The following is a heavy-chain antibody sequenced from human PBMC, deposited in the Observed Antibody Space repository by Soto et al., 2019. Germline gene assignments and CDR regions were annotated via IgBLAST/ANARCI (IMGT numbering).Heavy chain of an antibody. CDR2: IYYSGST. CDR1: GGSISSGGYS. Sequence: SETLSLTCAVSGGSISSGGYSWGWIRQPPGEGLEWIGFIYYSGSTNYNPSLKSRVTISVDTSQNQFSLMLTSVTAADTAVYYCARPRSSGYAGEFDYWGQGTLVTVSS. CDR3: ARPRSSGYAGEFDY. J-gene: IGHJ4*02. V-gene: IGHV4-61*08. D-gene: IGHD3-22*01.